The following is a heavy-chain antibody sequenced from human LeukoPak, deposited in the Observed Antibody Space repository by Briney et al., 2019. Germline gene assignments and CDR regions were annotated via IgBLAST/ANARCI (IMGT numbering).Heavy chain of an antibody. V-gene: IGHV4-38-2*02. CDR2: IYHSGST. Sequence: SETLSLTCTVSGYSISSGYYWGWIRQPPGKGLEWIGSIYHSGSTYYNPSLKSRVTISVDTSKNQFSLKLSSVTAADTAVYYCARSGYYDSSGSDAFDIWGQGTMVTVSS. J-gene: IGHJ3*02. D-gene: IGHD3-22*01. CDR3: ARSGYYDSSGSDAFDI. CDR1: GYSISSGYY.